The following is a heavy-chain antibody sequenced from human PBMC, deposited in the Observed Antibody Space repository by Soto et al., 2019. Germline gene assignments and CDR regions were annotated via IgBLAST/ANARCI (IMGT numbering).Heavy chain of an antibody. CDR2: ISGSGGST. D-gene: IGHD1-1*01. CDR3: AKNNREGLFDY. CDR1: GFTFSSDA. Sequence: LRRSCAASGFTFSSDAMSCFRQAPGKGLEWVSAISGSGGSTYYADSVKGRFTISRDNSKNTLYLQMNSLRAEDTAVYYCAKNNREGLFDYWGKGTLVTVSS. J-gene: IGHJ4*02. V-gene: IGHV3-23*01.